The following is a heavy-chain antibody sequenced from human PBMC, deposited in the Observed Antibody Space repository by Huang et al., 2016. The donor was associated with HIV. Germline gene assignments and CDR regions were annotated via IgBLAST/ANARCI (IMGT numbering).Heavy chain of an antibody. CDR3: ATKTAGMDI. CDR2: IKQDETEN. J-gene: IGHJ6*02. Sequence: VESGGRSVQPGGSIRLSCVGSTFTFGAYWMSWVRQPPGKGQEWVANIKQDETENYYVDSVKGRFNISRDNAKKVLFLEMDALRVEDTAIYFCATKTAGMDIWGQGTTVIVSS. V-gene: IGHV3-7*01. CDR1: TFTFGAYW.